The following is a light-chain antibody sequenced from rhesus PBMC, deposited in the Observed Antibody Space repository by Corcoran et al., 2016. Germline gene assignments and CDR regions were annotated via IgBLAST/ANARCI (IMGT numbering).Light chain of an antibody. CDR2: AAS. CDR3: QQGYRTPYS. J-gene: IGKJ2*01. Sequence: DIQMSKSPSSLSASVGDKVTITCRASQGISNALAWYTQKPGTALKLLTFAASILESGVPSSFSGSRSVTDFTLTISSLQPEDFATYYCQQGYRTPYSVGQGTKVEIK. CDR1: QGISNA. V-gene: IGKV1-33*02.